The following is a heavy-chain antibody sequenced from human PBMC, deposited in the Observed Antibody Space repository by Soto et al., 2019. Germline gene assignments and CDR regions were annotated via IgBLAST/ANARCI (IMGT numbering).Heavy chain of an antibody. Sequence: TSETLSLTCAVYGGSFSGYYWIRIRQPPGKGLEWIGEINHSGSTNYNPSLKSRVTISVDTSKNQFSLKLSSVTAEDTAVYYCAKGTVLMVYASLSNWGQGTLVTVSS. J-gene: IGHJ4*02. CDR2: INHSGST. V-gene: IGHV4-34*01. CDR3: AKGTVLMVYASLSN. D-gene: IGHD2-8*01. CDR1: GGSFSGYY.